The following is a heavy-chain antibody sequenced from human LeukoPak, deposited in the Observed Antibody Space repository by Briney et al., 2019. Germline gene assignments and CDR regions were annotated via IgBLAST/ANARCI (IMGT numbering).Heavy chain of an antibody. V-gene: IGHV3-48*03. CDR2: ISSSGDTE. D-gene: IGHD3-9*01. Sequence: GGSLRLSCAASGFTFSTHAMNWVRQAPGKGPEWVSHISSSGDTEYYADSVRGRFTMSRDNAKSLLFLQMNSLRAEDTAVYYCARDTLNGPFVISLDYWGQGALVTVSS. CDR1: GFTFSTHA. CDR3: ARDTLNGPFVISLDY. J-gene: IGHJ4*02.